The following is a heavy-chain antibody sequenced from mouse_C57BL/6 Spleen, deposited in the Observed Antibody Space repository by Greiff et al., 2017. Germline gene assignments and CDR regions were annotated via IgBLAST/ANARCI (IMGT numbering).Heavy chain of an antibody. CDR3: ARHIHYYGSSYPYYAMDD. J-gene: IGHJ4*01. D-gene: IGHD1-1*01. CDR1: GFTFSDYY. Sequence: EVQVVESGGGLVQPGGSLKLSCAASGFTFSDYYMYWVRQTPEKRLEWVAYISNGGGSTYYPDTVKGRFTISRDNAKNTLYLQMSRLQSEDTAMYYCARHIHYYGSSYPYYAMDDWGQGTSVTVSA. CDR2: ISNGGGST. V-gene: IGHV5-12*01.